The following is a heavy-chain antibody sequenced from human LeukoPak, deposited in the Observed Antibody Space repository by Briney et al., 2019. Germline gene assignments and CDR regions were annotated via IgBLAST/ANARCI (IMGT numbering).Heavy chain of an antibody. Sequence: GGSLRLSCAASGFTFSDYAMHWVRQAPGKELEYVSAISSNGGSIHYANSVKGRFTISRDNSKNTLYLQVDSLRAEDMAVYYCARDTCGCGSGWHLYWYFDLWGRGTLVTVSS. D-gene: IGHD6-19*01. V-gene: IGHV3-64*01. J-gene: IGHJ2*01. CDR1: GFTFSDYA. CDR3: ARDTCGCGSGWHLYWYFDL. CDR2: ISSNGGSI.